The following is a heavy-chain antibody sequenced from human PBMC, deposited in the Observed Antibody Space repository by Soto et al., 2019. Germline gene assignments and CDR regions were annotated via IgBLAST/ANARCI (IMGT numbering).Heavy chain of an antibody. CDR2: IGTAGDT. V-gene: IGHV3-13*01. Sequence: GGSLRLSCAASGFTFSSYDMHWVRQATGKGLEWVSAIGTAGDTYYPGSVKGRFTISRENAKNSLYLQMNSLRAEDTAVYYCARVYPAGHDYYYYGMDVWGQGTTVTVSS. D-gene: IGHD3-10*01. CDR1: GFTFSSYD. J-gene: IGHJ6*02. CDR3: ARVYPAGHDYYYYGMDV.